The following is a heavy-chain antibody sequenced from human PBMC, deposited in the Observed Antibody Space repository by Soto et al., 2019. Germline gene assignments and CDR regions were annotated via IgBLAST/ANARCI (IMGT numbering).Heavy chain of an antibody. CDR1: GFTVSSKY. CDR2: IQSGGYT. V-gene: IGHV3-66*01. Sequence: GGSLRLSCAASGFTVSSKYMSWVRQAPGKGLEWVSLIQSGGYTYYADSVKGRFTISRDSSENTLFLQMNSLRVEDTAMYYCTRSDFYCSCDGYYGDRMDVWGQGTTVTVSS. D-gene: IGHD4-17*01. CDR3: TRSDFYCSCDGYYGDRMDV. J-gene: IGHJ6*02.